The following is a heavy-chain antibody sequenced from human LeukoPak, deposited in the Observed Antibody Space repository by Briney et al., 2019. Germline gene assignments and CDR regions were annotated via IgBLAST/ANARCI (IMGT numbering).Heavy chain of an antibody. J-gene: IGHJ2*01. Sequence: PSETLSLTCAVYGGSFSGYYWSWIRQPPGKGLEWIGEINHSGSTNYNPSLKSRVTISVDTSKNRFSLRLSSVTAADTAVYYCARGINYYESSSYSLYWYFDLWGRGTLVTVSS. CDR2: INHSGST. CDR1: GGSFSGYY. D-gene: IGHD3-22*01. V-gene: IGHV4-34*01. CDR3: ARGINYYESSSYSLYWYFDL.